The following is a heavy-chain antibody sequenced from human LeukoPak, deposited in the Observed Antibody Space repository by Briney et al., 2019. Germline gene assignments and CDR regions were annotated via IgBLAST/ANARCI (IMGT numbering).Heavy chain of an antibody. Sequence: SVKVSCKASGGTFSSYAISWVRQAPGQGLEWMGGIIPIFGTANYAQKFQGRVTITTDESTSTAYMELSSLRSEDTAAYYCARDYHESIAAFNWFDPWGQGTLVTVSS. D-gene: IGHD6-6*01. J-gene: IGHJ5*02. CDR3: ARDYHESIAAFNWFDP. CDR2: IIPIFGTA. V-gene: IGHV1-69*05. CDR1: GGTFSSYA.